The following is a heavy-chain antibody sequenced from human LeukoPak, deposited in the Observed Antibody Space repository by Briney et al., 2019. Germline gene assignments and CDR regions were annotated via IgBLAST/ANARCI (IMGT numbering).Heavy chain of an antibody. CDR2: ISTSSSHI. D-gene: IGHD3-10*01. Sequence: GGSLRLSCAASGFTFSEYSMNWVRQAPGKGLEWVSFISTSSSHIYYGDSVKGRFTISRDDARNSVSLQMNSLRAEDTAVYYCARQVSGYGSGSFYFDYWGQGMLVSVSS. CDR1: GFTFSEYS. J-gene: IGHJ4*02. CDR3: ARQVSGYGSGSFYFDY. V-gene: IGHV3-21*01.